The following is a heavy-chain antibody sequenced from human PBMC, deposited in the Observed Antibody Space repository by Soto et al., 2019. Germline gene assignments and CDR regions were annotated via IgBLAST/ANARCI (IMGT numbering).Heavy chain of an antibody. V-gene: IGHV3-43*01. CDR1: GVNFSSYT. CDR2: ISRGGGST. Sequence: PGGSLRLSCAASGVNFSSYTMNWVRQAPGKGLEWVSSISRGGGSTYYADSVKGRFTISRDNSKNSLYLQMNSLRTEDTALYYCAKDISCGGDCYPTHYYYYGMDVWGQGTTVTVSS. CDR3: AKDISCGGDCYPTHYYYYGMDV. D-gene: IGHD2-21*02. J-gene: IGHJ6*02.